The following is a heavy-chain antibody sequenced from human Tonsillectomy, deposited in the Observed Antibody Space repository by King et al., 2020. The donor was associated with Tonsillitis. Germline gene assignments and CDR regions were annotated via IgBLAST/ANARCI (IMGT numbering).Heavy chain of an antibody. CDR2: IYYSGTI. CDR3: AREGHYGGIIDY. D-gene: IGHD4-23*01. CDR1: GGSISTYF. V-gene: IGHV4-59*01. J-gene: IGHJ4*02. Sequence: QLQESGPGLVKPSETLSLTCTVSGGSISTYFWNWIRQSPGKGLEWIGYIYYSGTIYYNPSLKSRVTISVDTSKNQFSLKLNSVTAADTAVYYCAREGHYGGIIDYWGQGTLVTVSS.